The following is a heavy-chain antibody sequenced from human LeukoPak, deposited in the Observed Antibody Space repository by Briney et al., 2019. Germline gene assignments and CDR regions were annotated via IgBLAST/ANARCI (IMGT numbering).Heavy chain of an antibody. J-gene: IGHJ3*01. V-gene: IGHV3-9*01. Sequence: GGSLRLSCTASGFTFHESAMHWVRQAPGKGLEWVSGISWDSNSIIYADSAKGRFTISRENAKNSLYLQMNGLRVEDTALYYCAKAVAAPGAFDFWGQGTVVTVSS. D-gene: IGHD6-19*01. CDR2: ISWDSNSI. CDR1: GFTFHESA. CDR3: AKAVAAPGAFDF.